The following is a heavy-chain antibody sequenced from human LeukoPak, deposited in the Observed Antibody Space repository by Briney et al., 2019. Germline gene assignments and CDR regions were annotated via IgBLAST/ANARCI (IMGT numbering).Heavy chain of an antibody. CDR1: GYTFDDYA. V-gene: IGHV3-9*01. CDR3: VMWIKRFWTRPYYFDY. Sequence: GRSLRLSCAASGYTFDDYAMHWVRQVPGKGLEWVSGISWNSGSTSYADSVKGRFTISRDNAKNTLYLQMNSLRAEVWAVHYCVMWIKRFWTRPYYFDYWGQGTPVSVSS. CDR2: ISWNSGST. J-gene: IGHJ4*02. D-gene: IGHD3/OR15-3a*01.